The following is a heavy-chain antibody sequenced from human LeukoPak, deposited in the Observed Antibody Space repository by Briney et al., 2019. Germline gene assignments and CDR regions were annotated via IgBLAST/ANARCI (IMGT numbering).Heavy chain of an antibody. CDR3: TRKSGHYYGMDV. CDR1: RFTFRSYW. D-gene: IGHD1-26*01. J-gene: IGHJ6*04. Sequence: PGRSLRLSCAASRFTFRSYWMHWVRQAPGKGLVWVSRIKSDGSDIIYADSVKGRFTISTDNAKNMLYLEMNSLRGEDTAVYYCTRKSGHYYGMDVWGKGTTVTVSS. CDR2: IKSDGSDI. V-gene: IGHV3-74*01.